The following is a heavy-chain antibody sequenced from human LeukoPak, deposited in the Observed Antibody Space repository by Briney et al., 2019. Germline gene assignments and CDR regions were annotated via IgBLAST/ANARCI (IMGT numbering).Heavy chain of an antibody. J-gene: IGHJ4*02. Sequence: SVKVSCKASGGTFSSYAISWVRQAPGQGLEWMGGIIPIFGTANYAQKFQGRVTITTDESTSTAYMELSSLRSEDTAVYYCARDRGFFFYGSGSYPREMSYWGQGTLVTVSS. CDR2: IIPIFGTA. V-gene: IGHV1-69*05. CDR3: ARDRGFFFYGSGSYPREMSY. D-gene: IGHD3-10*01. CDR1: GGTFSSYA.